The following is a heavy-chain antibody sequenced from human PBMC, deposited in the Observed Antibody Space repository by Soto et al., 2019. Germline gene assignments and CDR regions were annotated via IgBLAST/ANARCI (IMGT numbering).Heavy chain of an antibody. CDR2: VSIGGST. V-gene: IGHV3-23*01. Sequence: GGSLRLSCAASGFTFSSYAMGWVRQGPGKGLEWVAVVSIGGSTHYADSVRGRFTISRDNSENTLSLQMNSLTAEDTAVYFCAKRRGAGGHFDYWGQGALVTVSS. CDR1: GFTFSSYA. CDR3: AKRRGAGGHFDY. D-gene: IGHD2-15*01. J-gene: IGHJ4*02.